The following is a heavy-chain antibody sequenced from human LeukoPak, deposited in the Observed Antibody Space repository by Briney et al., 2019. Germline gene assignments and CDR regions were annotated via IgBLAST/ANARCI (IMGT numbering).Heavy chain of an antibody. CDR1: GFTFSSYG. V-gene: IGHV3-33*01. D-gene: IGHD2-2*01. CDR2: IWYDGSNK. J-gene: IGHJ4*02. CDR3: ARERAAAHFDY. Sequence: PGGSLRLSCAAPGFTFSSYGMHWVRQAPGKGLEWVAVIWYDGSNKYYADSVKGRFTISRDNSKNTLYLQMNSLRAEDTAVYYCARERAAAHFDYWGQGTLVTVSS.